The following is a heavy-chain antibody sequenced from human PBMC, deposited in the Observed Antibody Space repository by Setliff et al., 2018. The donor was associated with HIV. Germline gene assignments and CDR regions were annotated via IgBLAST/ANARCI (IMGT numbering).Heavy chain of an antibody. V-gene: IGHV1-18*01. Sequence: WASVKVSCKASGYIFSSYGISWVRQAPGQGLEWMGWISAYNGNINYAQKFRGRVTMTTDTSTSTAHMELRSLRSDDTAVYYCARDREAGDWYFDLWGRGTLVTVSS. CDR3: ARDREAGDWYFDL. D-gene: IGHD6-13*01. CDR1: GYIFSSYG. J-gene: IGHJ2*01. CDR2: ISAYNGNI.